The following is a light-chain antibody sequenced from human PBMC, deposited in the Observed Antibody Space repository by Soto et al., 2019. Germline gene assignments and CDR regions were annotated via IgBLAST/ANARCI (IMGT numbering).Light chain of an antibody. J-gene: IGKJ1*01. V-gene: IGKV3-20*01. CDR2: GAS. CDR1: QTVSSSY. CDR3: QQYGSSGT. Sequence: EIVLTLSPGTLSLSPGERATLSCRASQTVSSSYLAWYQQKPGQAPRLLIYGASNRATGIPDRFSGSGSGTDFTLTISRLEPEDFAVYYCQQYGSSGTFGQGTKVDIK.